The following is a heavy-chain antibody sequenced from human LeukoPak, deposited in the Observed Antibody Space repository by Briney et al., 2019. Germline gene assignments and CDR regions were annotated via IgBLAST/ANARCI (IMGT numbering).Heavy chain of an antibody. CDR3: ARVITINWYFDL. Sequence: SETLSLTCTVSGYSISSGYYWGWIRQPPGKGLEWIGSIYHSGSTYYNPSLKSRVTISVDTSKNQFSLKLSSVTAADTAVYYCARVITINWYFDLWGRGTLVTVSS. CDR2: IYHSGST. J-gene: IGHJ2*01. CDR1: GYSISSGYY. D-gene: IGHD3-10*01. V-gene: IGHV4-38-2*02.